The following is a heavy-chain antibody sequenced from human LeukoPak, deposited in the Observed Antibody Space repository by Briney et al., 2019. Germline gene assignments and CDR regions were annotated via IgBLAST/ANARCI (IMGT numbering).Heavy chain of an antibody. V-gene: IGHV4-59*01. CDR3: ARDVGGGPFFDY. CDR1: GGSISGYY. CDR2: IYYRGST. J-gene: IGHJ4*02. Sequence: SETLSLTCTVSGGSISGYYWSWIRQPPGKGLEWIGYIYYRGSTDYNPSLKSRVTISVDTSKNQFSLKLSSVTAADTAVYYCARDVGGGPFFDYWGQGILVTVSS. D-gene: IGHD2-15*01.